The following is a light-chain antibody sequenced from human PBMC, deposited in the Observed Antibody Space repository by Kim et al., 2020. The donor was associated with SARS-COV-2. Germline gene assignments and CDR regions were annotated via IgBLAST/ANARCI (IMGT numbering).Light chain of an antibody. J-gene: IGKJ4*02. CDR3: QQYYSSPLT. Sequence: EIVLTQSPDTLSLSPGETATLSCGASQSVNSNYLAWYQQKPGLAPRLLIYDASSRATGIPDRFSGSGSGTDFTLTISRLEPEDFAVYYCQQYYSSPLTFGGGTKVEIK. CDR2: DAS. V-gene: IGKV3D-20*01. CDR1: QSVNSNY.